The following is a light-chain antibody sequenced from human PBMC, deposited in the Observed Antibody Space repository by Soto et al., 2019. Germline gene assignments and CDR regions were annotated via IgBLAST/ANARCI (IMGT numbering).Light chain of an antibody. V-gene: IGKV3-15*01. CDR1: QSISSSY. Sequence: EIVLTQSPGTLSLSPGKRATLSCRASQSISSSYLAWYQQRPGQAPRLLIYGASSRAPGIPARFSGSGSGTEFTLTISSLQSEDFAVYYCQQYNNWPPITFGQGTRLEIK. CDR3: QQYNNWPPIT. J-gene: IGKJ5*01. CDR2: GAS.